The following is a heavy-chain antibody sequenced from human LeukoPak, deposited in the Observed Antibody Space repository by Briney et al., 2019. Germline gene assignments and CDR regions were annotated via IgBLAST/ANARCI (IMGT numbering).Heavy chain of an antibody. D-gene: IGHD2-8*01. CDR2: IYPGDSAT. CDR3: ARLFGCTSGCCTLACDQ. V-gene: IGHV5-51*01. Sequence: GESLKISCKASGYIFTRYWIGWVRQMRRKGLEWMGIIYPGDSATRYNPSFHGQATISANKTISTHYLQWSSLKASETAMYYCARLFGCTSGCCTLACDQGGRGTVHSVSS. J-gene: IGHJ2*01. CDR1: GYIFTRYW.